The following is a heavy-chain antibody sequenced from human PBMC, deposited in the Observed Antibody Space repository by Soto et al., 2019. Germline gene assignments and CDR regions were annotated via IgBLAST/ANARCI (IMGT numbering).Heavy chain of an antibody. Sequence: SETLSLTCTVSGGSVSSGSYYWSWIRQPPGKGLEWIGYIYYSGSTNYNPSLKSRVTISVDTSKNQFSLKLSSVTAADTAVYYCAGDAYCGGGSCYLGYYYGMDVWGQGTTVTVSS. CDR1: GGSVSSGSYY. D-gene: IGHD2-15*01. CDR2: IYYSGST. V-gene: IGHV4-61*01. CDR3: AGDAYCGGGSCYLGYYYGMDV. J-gene: IGHJ6*02.